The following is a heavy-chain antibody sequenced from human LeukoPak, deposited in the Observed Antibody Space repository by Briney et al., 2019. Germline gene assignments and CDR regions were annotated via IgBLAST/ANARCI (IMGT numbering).Heavy chain of an antibody. Sequence: SETLSLTCAVYGGSFSGYYWSWIRQPPGKGLEWIGEINHSGSTNYNPSLKSRVTISVDTSKNQFSLKLSSVTAADTAVYYCASPTVWFGEYDYWGQGTLVTVSS. V-gene: IGHV4-34*01. D-gene: IGHD3-10*01. J-gene: IGHJ4*02. CDR1: GGSFSGYY. CDR2: INHSGST. CDR3: ASPTVWFGEYDY.